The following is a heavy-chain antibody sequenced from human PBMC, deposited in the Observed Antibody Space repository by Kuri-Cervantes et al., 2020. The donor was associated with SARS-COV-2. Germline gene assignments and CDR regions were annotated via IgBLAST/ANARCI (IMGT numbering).Heavy chain of an antibody. J-gene: IGHJ4*02. CDR1: GFTFSSYW. D-gene: IGHD6-13*01. CDR2: INSDGSST. CDR3: ARDSSITPRDFDY. V-gene: IGHV3-74*01. Sequence: GESLKISCAASGFTFSSYWMHWVRQAPGKGLVWVSRINSDGSSTSYADSVKGRFTISRDNAKNTLYLQMNSLRAEDTAVYYCARDSSITPRDFDYWGQGTLVTVSS.